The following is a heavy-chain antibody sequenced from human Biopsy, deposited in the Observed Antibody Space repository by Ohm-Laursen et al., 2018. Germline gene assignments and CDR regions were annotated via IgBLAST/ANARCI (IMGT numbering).Heavy chain of an antibody. D-gene: IGHD5/OR15-5a*01. Sequence: SLRLSCTASGFTFSSYGMHWVRLAPGKGLEWVAVISYDQITKHYADSVRGRFTISRDNSKNTLYLQVNSLRAEDTAVYYCAKDFSVYYYYGIDVWGQGTTVTVSS. CDR2: ISYDQITK. J-gene: IGHJ6*02. V-gene: IGHV3-30*19. CDR3: AKDFSVYYYYGIDV. CDR1: GFTFSSYG.